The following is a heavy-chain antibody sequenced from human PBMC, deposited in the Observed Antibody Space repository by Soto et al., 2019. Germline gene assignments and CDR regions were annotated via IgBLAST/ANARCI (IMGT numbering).Heavy chain of an antibody. V-gene: IGHV4-34*01. J-gene: IGHJ4*02. D-gene: IGHD3-16*01. Sequence: SETLSLTCAVHGGSFSGYYWSWIRQPPGKGLEWIGEINHSGSTNYNPSLKSRVTISVDTSKNQFSLKLSSVTAADTAVYYCAGGGIQDYWGQGTLVTVSS. CDR3: AGGGIQDY. CDR2: INHSGST. CDR1: GGSFSGYY.